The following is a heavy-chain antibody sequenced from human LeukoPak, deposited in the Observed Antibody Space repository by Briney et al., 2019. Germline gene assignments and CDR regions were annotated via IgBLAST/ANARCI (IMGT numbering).Heavy chain of an antibody. Sequence: SETLSLTCTVSGGSISSSSYYWGWIRQPPGKGLEWIGSIYYSGSTYYNPSLKSRVTISVDTSKNQFSLKLSSVTAADTAVYYCARLEVKAAWFGHSVGWFDPWGQGTLVAVSS. J-gene: IGHJ5*02. CDR1: GGSISSSSYY. D-gene: IGHD3-10*01. V-gene: IGHV4-39*01. CDR3: ARLEVKAAWFGHSVGWFDP. CDR2: IYYSGST.